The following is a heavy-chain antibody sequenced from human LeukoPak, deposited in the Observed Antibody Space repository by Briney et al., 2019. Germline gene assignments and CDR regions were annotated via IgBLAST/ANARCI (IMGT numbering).Heavy chain of an antibody. CDR3: ARDGYSGSYYDY. CDR1: GFTFSSYE. CDR2: ISSSGSPI. V-gene: IGHV3-48*03. J-gene: IGHJ4*02. D-gene: IGHD1-26*01. Sequence: PGGSLRLSCTASGFTFSSYEMNWVRQAPAKGLEWVSDISSSGSPIYYADSVKGRFTVSRDNAKNSLYLQMSSLRAEDTAVYYCARDGYSGSYYDYWGQGTLVTVSS.